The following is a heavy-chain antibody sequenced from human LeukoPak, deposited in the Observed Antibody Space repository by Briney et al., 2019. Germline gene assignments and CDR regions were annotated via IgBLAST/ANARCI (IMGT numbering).Heavy chain of an antibody. D-gene: IGHD6-19*01. CDR2: ISTSSTTI. CDR1: GFTFSDYA. CDR3: ARVLSSGFDY. Sequence: GGSLRLSCAASGFTFSDYAMNWVRQAPGKGLEWVSYISTSSTTIYYADSVKGRFTISGDNARNSLYLQMNSLRAEDTAVYYCARVLSSGFDYWGQGTLVTVSS. J-gene: IGHJ4*02. V-gene: IGHV3-48*04.